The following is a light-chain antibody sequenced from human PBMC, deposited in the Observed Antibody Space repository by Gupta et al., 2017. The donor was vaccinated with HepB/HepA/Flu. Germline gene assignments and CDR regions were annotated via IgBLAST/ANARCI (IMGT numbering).Light chain of an antibody. J-gene: IGLJ2*01. V-gene: IGLV3-25*03. CDR3: QTADGSGTYLV. CDR2: KDT. CDR1: ALSNQY. Sequence: SSELTQPPSVSVSPGQTARITCSGDALSNQYAYWYQQKPGQAPVLLIYKDTRRPSGIPERFSGSSSGTTVTLTISGVQAEDEADYYCQTADGSGTYLVFGGGTKLTVL.